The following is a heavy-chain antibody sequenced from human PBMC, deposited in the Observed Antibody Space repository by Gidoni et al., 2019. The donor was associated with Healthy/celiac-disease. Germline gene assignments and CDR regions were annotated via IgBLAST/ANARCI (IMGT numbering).Heavy chain of an antibody. CDR3: ASIQILSRGQVQNWFDP. CDR2: IIPILDIA. J-gene: IGHJ5*02. V-gene: IGHV1-69*04. CDR1: GGTFSSYA. Sequence: QVQLVQSGAEVKKPGSSVKVSCKASGGTFSSYAISWVRQAPGQGLEWMGRIIPILDIANYAQKCQGRVTITADKSTSTAYRELSSLRSEDTAVYCCASIQILSRGQVQNWFDPWGQGTLVTVSS. D-gene: IGHD3-16*02.